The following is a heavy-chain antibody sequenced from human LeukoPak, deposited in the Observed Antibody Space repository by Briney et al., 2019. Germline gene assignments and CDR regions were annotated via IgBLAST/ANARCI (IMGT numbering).Heavy chain of an antibody. CDR2: ISSSGSTI. Sequence: GGSLRLSCAASGFTFSSYEMNWVRQAPGKGLEWVSYISSSGSTIYYADSVKGRFTISRDNAKNSLYLQMNSLRAEDTAVYYCARGRVLRYFEGGFDYWGQGTLVTVSS. CDR3: ARGRVLRYFEGGFDY. J-gene: IGHJ4*02. V-gene: IGHV3-48*03. D-gene: IGHD3-9*01. CDR1: GFTFSSYE.